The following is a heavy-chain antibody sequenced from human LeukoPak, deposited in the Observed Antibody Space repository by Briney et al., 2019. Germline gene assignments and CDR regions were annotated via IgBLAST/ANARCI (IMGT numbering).Heavy chain of an antibody. J-gene: IGHJ4*02. D-gene: IGHD3-22*01. V-gene: IGHV3-11*01. Sequence: PGGSLRLSCAASGFTFSDYYMTYIRQAPGKGLEWLSYISSTGASMYYADSVKGRFTISRDNGKNSLSLQMNSLRAEDTAVYYCARVLSSGYSPFDYWGQGIGDTVSS. CDR2: ISSTGASM. CDR3: ARVLSSGYSPFDY. CDR1: GFTFSDYY.